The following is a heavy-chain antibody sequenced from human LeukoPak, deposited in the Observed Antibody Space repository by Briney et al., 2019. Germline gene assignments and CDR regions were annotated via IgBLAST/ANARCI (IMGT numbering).Heavy chain of an antibody. J-gene: IGHJ3*02. V-gene: IGHV4-61*01. CDR2: ISYRGST. CDR1: GGSVTSGSYY. CDR3: ARRAKGAFDI. Sequence: SETLSLTCSVSGGSVTSGSYYWSWIRQPPGKELEWIGYISYRGSTNYNPSLKSRVTISVDTSKNQFSLKLSSVTAADTAVYYCARRAKGAFDIWGQGTMVTVSS.